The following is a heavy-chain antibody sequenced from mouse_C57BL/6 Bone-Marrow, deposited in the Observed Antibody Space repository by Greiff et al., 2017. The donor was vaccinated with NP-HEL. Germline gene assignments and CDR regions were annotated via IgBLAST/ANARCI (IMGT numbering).Heavy chain of an antibody. D-gene: IGHD1-1*01. CDR3: ASGPYYYGSSSYAMDY. CDR2: IDPSDSET. V-gene: IGHV1-52*01. Sequence: QVQLQQPGAELVRPGSSVKLSCKASGYTFTSYWMHWVKQRPIQGLEWIGNIDPSDSETHYNQKFKDKATLTVDKSSSTAYMQLSSLTSYDSAVYYCASGPYYYGSSSYAMDYWGQGTSVTVSS. CDR1: GYTFTSYW. J-gene: IGHJ4*01.